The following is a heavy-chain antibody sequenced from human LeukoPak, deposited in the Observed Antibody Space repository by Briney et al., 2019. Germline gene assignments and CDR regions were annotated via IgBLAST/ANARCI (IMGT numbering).Heavy chain of an antibody. J-gene: IGHJ4*02. D-gene: IGHD1-7*01. V-gene: IGHV1-18*01. CDR2: ISTGNGNT. CDR1: GDTFIRYG. Sequence: ASVKVSCKASGDTFIRYGITWVRQAPGQGLEWMGWISTGNGNTNSGQKFQGGVTMTTDTSTGTAYMELRSLRSDDTAMYYCATANNWNYALGYWGQGTLVTVSS. CDR3: ATANNWNYALGY.